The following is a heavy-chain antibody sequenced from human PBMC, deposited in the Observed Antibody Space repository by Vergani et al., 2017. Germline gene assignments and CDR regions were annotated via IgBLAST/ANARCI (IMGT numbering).Heavy chain of an antibody. CDR3: ARAPSSSSWYWGDDAFDI. CDR1: GYTFTSYY. J-gene: IGHJ3*02. D-gene: IGHD6-13*01. Sequence: QVQLVQSGAEVKKPGASVKVSCKASGYTFTSYYMHWVRQAPGQGLEWMGIINPSGGSTSYAQNVQGRVTMTRDTSTSTVYMELSSLRAEDTAVYYCARAPSSSSWYWGDDAFDIWGQGTMVTVSS. V-gene: IGHV1-46*01. CDR2: INPSGGST.